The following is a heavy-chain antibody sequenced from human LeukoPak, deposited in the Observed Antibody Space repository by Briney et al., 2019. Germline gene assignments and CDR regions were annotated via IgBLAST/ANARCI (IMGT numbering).Heavy chain of an antibody. CDR3: ARSITMVRGVLP. Sequence: PSETLSLTCAVYGGSFSGYYWSWIRQPPGKGLEWIGEINHSGSTHYNPSLKSRVTISVHTSNNQLSPKLSSVTAADTAVYFCARSITMVRGVLPWGQGTLVTVSS. CDR1: GGSFSGYY. J-gene: IGHJ5*02. D-gene: IGHD3-10*01. V-gene: IGHV4-34*01. CDR2: INHSGST.